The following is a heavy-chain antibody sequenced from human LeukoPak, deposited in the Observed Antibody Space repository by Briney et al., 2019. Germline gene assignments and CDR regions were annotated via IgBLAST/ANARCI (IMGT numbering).Heavy chain of an antibody. CDR3: ASGYARSARHQSDF. CDR2: INSDGTNT. D-gene: IGHD5-12*01. CDR1: GFTFSDYW. V-gene: IGHV3-74*01. Sequence: GGSLRLSCGVSGFTFSDYWMHWVRQAPGKGLVWVSRINSDGTNTNYAGSVKGRFTISRDNAKNTLYLQMNGLRVEDTAVYYCASGYARSARHQSDFWGQGTVVTVSS. J-gene: IGHJ4*02.